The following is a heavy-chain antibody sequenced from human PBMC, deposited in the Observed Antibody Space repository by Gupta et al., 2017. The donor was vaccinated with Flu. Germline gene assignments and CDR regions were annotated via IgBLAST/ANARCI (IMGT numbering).Heavy chain of an antibody. CDR1: GDSITDDY. D-gene: IGHD6-19*01. CDR3: AREVGSGWLFDY. J-gene: IGHJ4*02. CDR2: RHHSGST. V-gene: IGHV4-59*01. Sequence: QVQLQESGPGLVKPSETLSLTCTISGDSITDDYWTWIRQPPGKGLEWIGYRHHSGSTNYNPSLKSRVTISVETSKNQFSLRLSSVTAADAAVYYCAREVGSGWLFDYWGRGTLVTVSS.